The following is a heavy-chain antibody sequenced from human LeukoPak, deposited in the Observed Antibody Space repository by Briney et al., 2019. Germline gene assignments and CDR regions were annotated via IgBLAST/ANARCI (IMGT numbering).Heavy chain of an antibody. CDR1: GFTFDDYA. D-gene: IGHD5-18*01. J-gene: IGHJ4*02. Sequence: PGGSLRLSCAASGFTFDDYAMHWVRQAPGKGLAWVSSISSSSYIYYGDSVKGRFTISRDNARNSLYLQMNSLRAEDTAVYYCARAGYNYGYDFSYWGQGTLVTVSS. V-gene: IGHV3-69-1*01. CDR2: ISSSSYI. CDR3: ARAGYNYGYDFSY.